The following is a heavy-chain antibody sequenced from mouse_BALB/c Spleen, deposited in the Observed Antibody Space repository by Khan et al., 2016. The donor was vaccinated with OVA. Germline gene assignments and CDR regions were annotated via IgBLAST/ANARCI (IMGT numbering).Heavy chain of an antibody. Sequence: QVQLQQPGAELVRPGSSVKISCKASGYAFSSYWMNWVKQRPGQGLEWIGQIYPGDGDTKYNGKFKGKVTLTADNSSSTAYMQLSSLTSEDSAVYFCASSGYDYFAYWGQGTLVTVSA. CDR1: GYAFSSYW. V-gene: IGHV1-80*01. J-gene: IGHJ3*01. D-gene: IGHD2-14*01. CDR3: ASSGYDYFAY. CDR2: IYPGDGDT.